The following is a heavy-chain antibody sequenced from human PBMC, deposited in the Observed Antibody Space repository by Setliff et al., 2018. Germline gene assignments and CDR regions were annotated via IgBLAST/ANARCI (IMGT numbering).Heavy chain of an antibody. D-gene: IGHD2-8*01. CDR2: TYYIRNT. CDR3: ARGGVLGTGDFDY. V-gene: IGHV4-61*01. Sequence: PSETLSLTCTVSGDPMSSRRYYWSWIRQPPGKGLEWIGHTYYIRNTNYNPSLKSRVTISIDTSKNQFSLNLSSVTAADTAVYYCARGGVLGTGDFDYWGQGTLVTVSS. J-gene: IGHJ4*02. CDR1: GDPMSSRRYY.